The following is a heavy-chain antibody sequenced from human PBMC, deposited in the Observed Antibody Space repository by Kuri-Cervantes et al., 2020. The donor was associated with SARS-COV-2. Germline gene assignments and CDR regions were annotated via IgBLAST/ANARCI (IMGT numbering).Heavy chain of an antibody. Sequence: ASVKVSCKVSGYTLTELSVHWGRQAPGKGLEWMGGFDPEDGETIYAQKFQGRVTMTEDTSTDTAYMELSSLRSEDTAVYYCATGPIKQHAIVGATTRLRYYYGMDVWGQGTMVNVSS. J-gene: IGHJ6*01. V-gene: IGHV1-24*01. CDR2: FDPEDGET. D-gene: IGHD1-26*01. CDR1: GYTLTELS. CDR3: ATGPIKQHAIVGATTRLRYYYGMDV.